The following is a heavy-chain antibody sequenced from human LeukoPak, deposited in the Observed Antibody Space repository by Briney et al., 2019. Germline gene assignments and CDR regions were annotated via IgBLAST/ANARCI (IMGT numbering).Heavy chain of an antibody. CDR1: GFSVSSNY. V-gene: IGHV3-48*03. CDR2: ISSSGSTI. CDR3: ARGWYNSGYYRDY. D-gene: IGHD6-19*01. Sequence: GGSLRLSCAASGFSVSSNYMNWVRQAPGKGLEWVSYISSSGSTIYYADSVKGRFTISRDNAKNSLYLQMNSLRAEDTAVYYCARGWYNSGYYRDYWGQGTLVTVSS. J-gene: IGHJ4*02.